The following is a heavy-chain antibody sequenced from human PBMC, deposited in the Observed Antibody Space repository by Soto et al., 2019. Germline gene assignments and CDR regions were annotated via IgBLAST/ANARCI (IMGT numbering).Heavy chain of an antibody. CDR1: GFTFSSYG. D-gene: IGHD3-3*01. CDR3: ARDTRPHYDFWSGYTGLD. V-gene: IGHV3-33*01. Sequence: QVQLVESGGGVVQPGRSLRLSCAASGFTFSSYGMHWVRQAPGKGLEWVAVIWYDGSNKYYADSVKGRFTISRDNSKNTLYLQRNSLRAEDTAVYYCARDTRPHYDFWSGYTGLDWGQGTLVTVSS. J-gene: IGHJ4*02. CDR2: IWYDGSNK.